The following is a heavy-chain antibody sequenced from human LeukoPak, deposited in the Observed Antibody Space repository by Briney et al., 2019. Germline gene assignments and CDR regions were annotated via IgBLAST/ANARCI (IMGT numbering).Heavy chain of an antibody. J-gene: IGHJ5*02. D-gene: IGHD6-6*01. CDR2: IYYSGST. V-gene: IGHV4-59*08. Sequence: TSETLSLTCTVSGGSISSYYWSWIRQPPGKGLEWIGYIYYSGSTNYNPSLKSRVTISVDTSKNQFSLKLSSVTAADTAVYYCASYASYSSSSNWFDPWGQGTLVTVSS. CDR1: GGSISSYY. CDR3: ASYASYSSSSNWFDP.